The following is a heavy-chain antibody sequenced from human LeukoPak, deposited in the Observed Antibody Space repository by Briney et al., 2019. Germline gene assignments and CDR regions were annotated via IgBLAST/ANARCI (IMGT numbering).Heavy chain of an antibody. D-gene: IGHD3-10*01. CDR1: GFSFSSYW. V-gene: IGHV3-74*01. Sequence: GVLRLSCAASGFSFSSYWMHWVRQPPGKGLVWVSQINTDGSSTNYADAVEGRFTISRDNAKNTLYLQMNSLRAEDTAVYYCVRDLESNYWGQGTLVTVS. CDR2: INTDGSST. J-gene: IGHJ4*02. CDR3: VRDLESNY.